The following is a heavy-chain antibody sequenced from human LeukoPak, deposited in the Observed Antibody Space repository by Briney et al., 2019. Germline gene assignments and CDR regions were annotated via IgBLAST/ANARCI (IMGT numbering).Heavy chain of an antibody. J-gene: IGHJ4*02. CDR1: GFTFSSYW. D-gene: IGHD6-6*01. V-gene: IGHV3-7*01. Sequence: GGSLRLSCAASGFTFSSYWMSWVRQAPGKGLEWVANIKQDGSEKYYVDSVKGRFTISRDNAKNSLYLQMNSLRAEDTAVYYCARDALGGIAARPGVADYWGQGTLVTVSS. CDR2: IKQDGSEK. CDR3: ARDALGGIAARPGVADY.